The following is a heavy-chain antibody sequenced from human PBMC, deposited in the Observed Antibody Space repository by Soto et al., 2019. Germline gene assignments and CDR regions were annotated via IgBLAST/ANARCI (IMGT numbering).Heavy chain of an antibody. CDR1: GFIFENFG. Sequence: GGSLRLSCAASGFIFENFGMSWVRQAPGKGLEWISSISGSGFKKYYADSVKGRFTISRDNSKSTVYLELNNLSAEDTAVYHCAKNQGVELVPLAAVDWFDPWGQGSVVTVSS. V-gene: IGHV3-23*01. CDR3: AKNQGVELVPLAAVDWFDP. D-gene: IGHD1-26*01. CDR2: ISGSGFKK. J-gene: IGHJ5*02.